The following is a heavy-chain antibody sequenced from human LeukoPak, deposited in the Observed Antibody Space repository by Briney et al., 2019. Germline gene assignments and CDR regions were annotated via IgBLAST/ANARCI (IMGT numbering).Heavy chain of an antibody. CDR2: IYYSGST. J-gene: IGHJ5*02. Sequence: KPSETLSLTCTVSGGSISKSRSYWGWIRQPPGKGLEWIGTIYYSGSTYYNPSLKSRVTISLATSKNQFSLKLSSVTAADTAVYFCTKVPDTGLQADPWGQGTLVTVSS. V-gene: IGHV4-39*01. CDR3: TKVPDTGLQADP. D-gene: IGHD2-2*01. CDR1: GGSISKSRSY.